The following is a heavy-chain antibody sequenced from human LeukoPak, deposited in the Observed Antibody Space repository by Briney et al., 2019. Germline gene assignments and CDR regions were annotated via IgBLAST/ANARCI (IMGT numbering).Heavy chain of an antibody. J-gene: IGHJ5*02. CDR2: INPNSGDT. D-gene: IGHD4-17*01. V-gene: IGHV1-2*02. CDR1: GYTFIGYY. Sequence: GASVKVSCKASGYTFIGYYMHWVRQAPGQGLEWMGWINPNSGDTNYAQKFQGRVTMTRDTSISTAYMELRTLRSDDTAVYYCAKGYLYGDSHANWFDPWGQGTLVTVSS. CDR3: AKGYLYGDSHANWFDP.